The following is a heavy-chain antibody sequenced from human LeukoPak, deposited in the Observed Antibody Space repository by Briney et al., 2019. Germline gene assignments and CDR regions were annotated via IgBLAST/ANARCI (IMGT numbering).Heavy chain of an antibody. D-gene: IGHD2-15*01. CDR1: GFTFSSHK. Sequence: GGSLRLSCVASGFTFSSHKMTWVRQAPGKGLEWVSAMSSSDDGRYYAASVRGRFTISRDTSRSTLYLQMNGLRAEDAAVYYCAKAPVTSCRGAFCYPFDYWGQGTLVTVSS. CDR3: AKAPVTSCRGAFCYPFDY. J-gene: IGHJ4*02. V-gene: IGHV3-23*01. CDR2: MSSSDDGR.